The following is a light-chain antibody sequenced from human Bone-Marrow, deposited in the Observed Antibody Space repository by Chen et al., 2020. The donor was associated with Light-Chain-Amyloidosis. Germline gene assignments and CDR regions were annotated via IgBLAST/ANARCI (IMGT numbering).Light chain of an antibody. CDR1: SSDVGTYNY. CDR3: SSYGGNNDIV. CDR2: EVT. J-gene: IGLJ2*01. Sequence: QSALTQLPSASGSPGQSVTISCTGTSSDVGTYNYVSWYQQHPGKAPRHIIYEVTKRPSGVPDRFSGSKFDNTASLTISGLQAEDEADYYCSSYGGNNDIVFGGGTKLTVL. V-gene: IGLV2-8*01.